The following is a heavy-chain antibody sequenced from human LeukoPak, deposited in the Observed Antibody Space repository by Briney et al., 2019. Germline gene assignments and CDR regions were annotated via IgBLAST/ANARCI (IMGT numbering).Heavy chain of an antibody. CDR2: ISYTGST. CDR1: GGSISSRNHY. D-gene: IGHD5-12*01. Sequence: SETLSLTCTVSGGSISSRNHYWDWIRQPPGKGLEWIGSISYTGSTYYDTSLKSRLTISVDTSKNQFSLKLTSVTAADTALYYCARRVSYTGYDYFDYWGQGTLVTVSS. V-gene: IGHV4-39*01. J-gene: IGHJ4*02. CDR3: ARRVSYTGYDYFDY.